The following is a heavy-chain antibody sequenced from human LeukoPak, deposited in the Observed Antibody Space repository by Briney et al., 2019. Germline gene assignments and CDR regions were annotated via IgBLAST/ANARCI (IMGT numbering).Heavy chain of an antibody. CDR3: ARNQVLGHLEWLLYWFDP. CDR2: IIPILGIA. D-gene: IGHD3-3*01. Sequence: GASVKVSCKASGYTFTSYDINWVRQATGQGLEWMGRIIPILGIANYAQKFQGRVTITADKSTSTAYMELSSLRSEDTAVYYCARNQVLGHLEWLLYWFDPWGQGTLVTVSS. V-gene: IGHV1-69*04. CDR1: GYTFTSYD. J-gene: IGHJ5*02.